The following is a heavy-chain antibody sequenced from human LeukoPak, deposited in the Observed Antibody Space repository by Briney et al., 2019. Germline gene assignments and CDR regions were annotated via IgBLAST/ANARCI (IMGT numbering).Heavy chain of an antibody. CDR1: GGSISSSSYY. V-gene: IGHV4-61*02. D-gene: IGHD3-22*01. Sequence: SETLSLTCTVSGGSISSSSYYWGWIRQPAGEGLEWIGRIYTSGSTNYNPSLKSRVTISVDTSKNQFSLKLSSVTAADTAVYYCARAARGDYYDSSGYYYWGQGTLVTVSS. J-gene: IGHJ4*02. CDR3: ARAARGDYYDSSGYYY. CDR2: IYTSGST.